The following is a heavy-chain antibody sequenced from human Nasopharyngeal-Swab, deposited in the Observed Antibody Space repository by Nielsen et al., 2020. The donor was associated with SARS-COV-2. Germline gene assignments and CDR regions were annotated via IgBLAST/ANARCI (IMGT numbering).Heavy chain of an antibody. CDR3: YGGYDAFDI. J-gene: IGHJ3*02. V-gene: IGHV3-30*03. Sequence: WIRQPPGKGLEWVAVISYDGSNKYYADSVKGRFTISRDNSKITLYLQMNSLRAEDTAVYYCYGGYDAFDIWGQGTMVTVSS. D-gene: IGHD4-17*01. CDR2: ISYDGSNK.